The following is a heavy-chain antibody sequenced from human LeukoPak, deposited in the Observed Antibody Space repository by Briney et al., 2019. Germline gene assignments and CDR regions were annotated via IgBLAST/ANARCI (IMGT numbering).Heavy chain of an antibody. J-gene: IGHJ4*02. CDR2: ISYDGSNK. Sequence: PGGSLRLSCAASGFTFSSYGVNWVRQAPGKGLEWVAVISYDGSNKYYADSVKGRFTISRDNSKNTPYLQMNSLRAEDTAVYYCARANCSSTSCYIAIDSWGQGTLVTVSS. D-gene: IGHD2-2*01. V-gene: IGHV3-30-3*01. CDR3: ARANCSSTSCYIAIDS. CDR1: GFTFSSYG.